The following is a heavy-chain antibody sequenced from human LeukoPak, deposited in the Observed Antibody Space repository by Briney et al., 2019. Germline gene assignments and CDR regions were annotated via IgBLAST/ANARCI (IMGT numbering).Heavy chain of an antibody. D-gene: IGHD4-17*01. CDR2: ISSSSSTI. CDR3: ARSSTTEILYYYYYMDV. J-gene: IGHJ6*03. Sequence: GGSLRLSCAASGLTFSSYSMNWVRQAPGKGLEWVSYISSSSSTIYYADSVKGGFTISRDNAKNSLYLQMNSLSAEDTAVYYCARSSTTEILYYYYYMDVWGKGTTVTVSS. V-gene: IGHV3-48*01. CDR1: GLTFSSYS.